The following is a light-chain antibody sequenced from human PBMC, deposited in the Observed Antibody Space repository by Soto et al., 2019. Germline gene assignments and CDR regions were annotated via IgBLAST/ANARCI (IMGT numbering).Light chain of an antibody. Sequence: DLVMTQSPLSLPVTPGEPASISCRSSQSLLHSNGYNYLDWYLQKPGQSPQLLIYLGSNRASGVPDRFSGSGSGTDFTLKISRVEAEDVGVYHCMQALQTPYTFGQGTKLEIK. J-gene: IGKJ2*01. CDR2: LGS. CDR3: MQALQTPYT. V-gene: IGKV2-28*01. CDR1: QSLLHSNGYNY.